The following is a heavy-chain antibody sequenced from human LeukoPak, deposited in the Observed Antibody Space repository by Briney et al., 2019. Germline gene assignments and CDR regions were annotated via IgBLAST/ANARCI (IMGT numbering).Heavy chain of an antibody. Sequence: GGSLRLSCAASGFTFSSYSMNWVRQAPGKGLEWVSSISSSSSYKYYADSVKGRFTISRDNSKNTLYLQMNSLRAEDTAVYYCAKGAVVTADEGAFDIWGQGTMVTVSS. V-gene: IGHV3-21*01. D-gene: IGHD2-21*02. CDR3: AKGAVVTADEGAFDI. CDR2: ISSSSSYK. CDR1: GFTFSSYS. J-gene: IGHJ3*02.